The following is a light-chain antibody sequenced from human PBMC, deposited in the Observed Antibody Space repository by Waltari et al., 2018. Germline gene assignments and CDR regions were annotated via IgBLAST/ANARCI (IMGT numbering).Light chain of an antibody. CDR1: QDISKY. CDR3: QQHHELQT. J-gene: IGKJ2*01. CDR2: DAS. V-gene: IGKV1-33*01. Sequence: DIQMTQSPFSLSASVGYRVTITCQASQDISKYLNWYQHKSGKAPKLLIYDASNLERGVPSRFRGYGSGTNFTFSISSLQPEDFATYFCQQHHELQTFGQGTKLDIK.